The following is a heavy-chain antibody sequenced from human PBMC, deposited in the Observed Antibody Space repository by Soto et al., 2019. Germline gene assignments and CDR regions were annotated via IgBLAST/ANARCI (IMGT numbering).Heavy chain of an antibody. V-gene: IGHV1-69*04. D-gene: IGHD4-17*01. CDR3: AGDYGDGAFDI. J-gene: IGHJ3*02. Sequence: ASVTVSCKASGGTFSSYTISWVRQAPGQGLEWMGRIIPILGIANYAQKFQGRVTITADKSTSTAYMELSSLRSEDTAVYYCAGDYGDGAFDIWGQGTMVTVSS. CDR2: IIPILGIA. CDR1: GGTFSSYT.